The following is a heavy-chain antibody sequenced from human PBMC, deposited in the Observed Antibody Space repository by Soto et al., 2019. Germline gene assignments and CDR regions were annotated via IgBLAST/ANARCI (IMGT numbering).Heavy chain of an antibody. CDR3: ARGYTSGYPSNWFDP. V-gene: IGHV3-30*03. Sequence: QVQLMESGGGVVQPGRSLRLSCAASGFTFSSYGMHWVRQAPGKGLEWVAVISYDGSKKYYADSVKGRFTISRDNSKNALYLQMDSLRDEDTAVYYCARGYTSGYPSNWFDPWGQGTLVTVSS. CDR2: ISYDGSKK. CDR1: GFTFSSYG. J-gene: IGHJ5*02. D-gene: IGHD3-3*01.